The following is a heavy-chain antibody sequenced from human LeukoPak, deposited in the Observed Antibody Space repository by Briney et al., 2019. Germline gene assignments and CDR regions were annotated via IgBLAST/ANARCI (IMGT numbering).Heavy chain of an antibody. CDR1: GGSISSYY. D-gene: IGHD5-18*01. CDR2: TFNSGSTH. V-gene: IGHV4-59*12. J-gene: IGHJ5*02. Sequence: RSSETLSLTCTVSGGSISSYYWSWIRQPPGKGLEWIGYTFNSGSTHYYNPSLKSRVTISVDTSKNQFSLKLSSVTAADTAVYYCARYSYGGEDWFDPWGQGTLVTVSS. CDR3: ARYSYGGEDWFDP.